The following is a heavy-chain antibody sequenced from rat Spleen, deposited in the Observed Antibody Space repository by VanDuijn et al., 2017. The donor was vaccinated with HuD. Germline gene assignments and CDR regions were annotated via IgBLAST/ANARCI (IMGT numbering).Heavy chain of an antibody. J-gene: IGHJ2*01. CDR1: GFTFSDYA. CDR2: IIYDGSST. D-gene: IGHD1-1*01. CDR3: ARHDYSAPFDY. V-gene: IGHV5-17*01. Sequence: EVQLVESGGGFVQPGRSLKLSCAASGFTFSDYAMASVRQAPKKGLEWVANIIYDGSSTFYRDSVRGRFTISRDNAKSTLYLQMDSLRSEDTATYYCARHDYSAPFDYWGQGVMVTVSS.